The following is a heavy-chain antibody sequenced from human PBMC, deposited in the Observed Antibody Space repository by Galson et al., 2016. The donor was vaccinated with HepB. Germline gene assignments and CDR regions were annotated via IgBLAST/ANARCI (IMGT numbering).Heavy chain of an antibody. Sequence: SLRLSCAASGFNFGDYYMSWIRQAPGKGLEWLTYISSSGSTIHYADSVKGRFTISRDNAKNSLYLQMSSLRAEDTAVYYCVKDWRWVSGPLGYWSQGTLVTVSS. CDR2: ISSSGSTI. J-gene: IGHJ4*02. D-gene: IGHD3-16*01. CDR1: GFNFGDYY. CDR3: VKDWRWVSGPLGY. V-gene: IGHV3-11*04.